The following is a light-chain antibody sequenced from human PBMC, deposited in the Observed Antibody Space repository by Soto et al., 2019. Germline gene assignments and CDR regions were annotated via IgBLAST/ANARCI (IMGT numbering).Light chain of an antibody. V-gene: IGKV3-11*01. Sequence: EIVMTHSPATLSVSPGERATLSCRASQSVSSYLAWYQQKPGQAPRLLIYDASNRATGIPARFSGSGSGTDFTLTISSLEPEDFAVYYCQQRSNWPRTFGQGTKVDIK. CDR2: DAS. CDR1: QSVSSY. J-gene: IGKJ1*01. CDR3: QQRSNWPRT.